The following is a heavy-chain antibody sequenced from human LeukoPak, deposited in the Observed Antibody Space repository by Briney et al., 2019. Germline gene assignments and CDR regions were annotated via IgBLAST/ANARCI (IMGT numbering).Heavy chain of an antibody. D-gene: IGHD1-26*01. Sequence: GGSPRLSCAASGFTFSGSAIHWVRQSFGKGLEWIGHIDKEKNSYATASAYAVSVEGRFTVSRDDSENMAFLQMSGLKTEDTALYFCTRDSGTYNWLDPWGQGTLLTVSP. J-gene: IGHJ5*02. CDR2: IDKEKNSYAT. CDR3: TRDSGTYNWLDP. V-gene: IGHV3-73*01. CDR1: GFTFSGSA.